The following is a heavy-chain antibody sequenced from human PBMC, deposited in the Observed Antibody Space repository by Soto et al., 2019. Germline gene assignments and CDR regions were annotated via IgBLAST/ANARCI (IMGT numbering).Heavy chain of an antibody. CDR3: ARVVDYYDPYYYYGMDV. V-gene: IGHV3-21*01. CDR1: EFTFSTYS. CDR2: ISSSSSYI. D-gene: IGHD3-22*01. J-gene: IGHJ6*02. Sequence: EVQLVESGGGLVKPGGSLRLSCAASEFTFSTYSMNWVRKAPGKGLEWVSSISSSSSYIYYADSVKGRFTISRDNAKNSLYLQMNSLRAEDTAVYYCARVVDYYDPYYYYGMDVWGQGTTVTVSS.